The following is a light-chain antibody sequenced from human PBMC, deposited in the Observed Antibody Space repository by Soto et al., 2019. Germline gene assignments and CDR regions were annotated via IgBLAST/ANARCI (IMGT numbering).Light chain of an antibody. CDR3: QQYDSYVT. Sequence: DIQMTQSPSTRSAYVGGRVTITCRARQSFGLWLAWYQQKPGKDPRLLIYKASSLKSEGPSRFSGSGAGRDFTLNISSLQPDDFATYYCQQYDSYVTWGEGTKLEIK. CDR1: QSFGLW. CDR2: KAS. J-gene: IGKJ2*01. V-gene: IGKV1-5*03.